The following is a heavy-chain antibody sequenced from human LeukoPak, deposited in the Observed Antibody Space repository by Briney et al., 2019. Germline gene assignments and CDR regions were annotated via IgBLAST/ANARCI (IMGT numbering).Heavy chain of an antibody. V-gene: IGHV4-59*01. CDR2: IYYSGST. D-gene: IGHD2-15*01. Sequence: SETLSLTCTVSGGSISSYYWSWIRQPPGKGLEWIGYIYYSGSTNYNPSPKSRVTISVDTSKNQFSLKLSSVTAADTAVYYCARCSGGSCEQGWFDPWGQGTLVTVSS. J-gene: IGHJ5*02. CDR1: GGSISSYY. CDR3: ARCSGGSCEQGWFDP.